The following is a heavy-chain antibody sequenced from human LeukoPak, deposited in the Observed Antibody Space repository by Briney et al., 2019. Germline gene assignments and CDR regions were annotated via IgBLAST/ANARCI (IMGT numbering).Heavy chain of an antibody. CDR1: GFTFSSYA. CDR2: ISGSGGST. Sequence: PGGSLRLSXAASGFTFSSYAMSWVRQAPGKGLEWVSAISGSGGSTYYADSVKGRFTISRDNSKNTLYLQMNSLRAEDTAVYYCAKDPPAGYCTNGVCHDYWGQGTLVTVSS. V-gene: IGHV3-23*01. D-gene: IGHD2-8*01. J-gene: IGHJ4*02. CDR3: AKDPPAGYCTNGVCHDY.